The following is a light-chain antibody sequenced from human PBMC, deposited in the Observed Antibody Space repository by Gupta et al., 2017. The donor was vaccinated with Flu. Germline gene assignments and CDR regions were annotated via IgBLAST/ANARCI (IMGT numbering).Light chain of an antibody. CDR3: QEYDSVPYS. Sequence: DIQMTQSPSSLSASVGGRVTITCRASQGISTSLAWYQQKPGKVPKVLIYTASTLQSGVPSRFSGSGSGTDFTLTISSLQPEDVATYYCQEYDSVPYSFGQGTXLEIK. CDR2: TAS. CDR1: QGISTS. J-gene: IGKJ2*03. V-gene: IGKV1-27*01.